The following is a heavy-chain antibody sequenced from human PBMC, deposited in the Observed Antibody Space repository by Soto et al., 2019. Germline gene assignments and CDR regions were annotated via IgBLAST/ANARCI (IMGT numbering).Heavy chain of an antibody. D-gene: IGHD3-10*01. CDR2: IYHSGST. Sequence: SETLSLTCAVSGGSISSSNWWSGVRQPPGKGLEWIGEIYHSGSTNYNPSLKSRVTISLDKSKNQFSLKLSSVNAADTAVYYYARVGGFGATTIDYWGQGTLVTVSS. V-gene: IGHV4-4*02. CDR1: GGSISSSNW. CDR3: ARVGGFGATTIDY. J-gene: IGHJ4*02.